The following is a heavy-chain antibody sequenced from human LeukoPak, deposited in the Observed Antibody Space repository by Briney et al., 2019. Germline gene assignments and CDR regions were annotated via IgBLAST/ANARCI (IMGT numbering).Heavy chain of an antibody. J-gene: IGHJ6*02. CDR2: ISYHGSNK. Sequence: PGRSLRLTCAASGFTFSSYAMHWVRQAPGKGLEWVAVISYHGSNKYYADSVKGRFTISRGNSKNTLYLQMNSLRAEDTAVYYCAREGGQLKTAMIYYYGMDVWGQGTTVTVSS. V-gene: IGHV3-30*04. CDR3: AREGGQLKTAMIYYYGMDV. CDR1: GFTFSSYA. D-gene: IGHD5-18*01.